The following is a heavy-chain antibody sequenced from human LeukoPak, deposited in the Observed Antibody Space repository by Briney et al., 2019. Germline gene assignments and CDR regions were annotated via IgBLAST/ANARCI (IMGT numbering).Heavy chain of an antibody. CDR3: SRENGAFSPFDY. D-gene: IGHD2-8*01. CDR1: GGSITSTNW. V-gene: IGHV4-4*02. Sequence: SETLSLTCGVSGGSITSTNWWSWVRQPPGQGPEWIGEISLSGLTNYNPSLKSRVTMALDKSKNHLSLNLTSVTAADTAVYYCSRENGAFSPFDYWGQGTLVTVPS. CDR2: ISLSGLT. J-gene: IGHJ4*02.